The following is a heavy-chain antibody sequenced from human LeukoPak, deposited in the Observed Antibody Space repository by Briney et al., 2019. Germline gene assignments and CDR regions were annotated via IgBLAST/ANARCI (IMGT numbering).Heavy chain of an antibody. V-gene: IGHV3-30-3*01. Sequence: GGSLRLSCAASGFTFSSYAMHWVRQAPGKGLEWVAVISYDGSSKYYADSVKGRFTISRDNSKNTLYLQMNSLRAEGTAVYYCARGPERTGVGTRYYYDMDVWGQGTTVTVSS. D-gene: IGHD2-8*01. CDR1: GFTFSSYA. CDR3: ARGPERTGVGTRYYYDMDV. J-gene: IGHJ6*02. CDR2: ISYDGSSK.